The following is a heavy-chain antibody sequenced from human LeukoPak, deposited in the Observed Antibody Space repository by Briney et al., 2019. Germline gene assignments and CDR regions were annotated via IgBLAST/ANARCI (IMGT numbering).Heavy chain of an antibody. CDR3: ARDYYDSSGYYYDVGWFDP. J-gene: IGHJ5*02. V-gene: IGHV3-33*01. D-gene: IGHD3-22*01. CDR1: GFTFSSYG. Sequence: GGSLRLSCAASGFTFSSYGMHWVRQAPGKGLEWAAVIWYDGSNKYYADSVKGRFTISRDNSKNTLCLQMNSLRAEDTAVYYCARDYYDSSGYYYDVGWFDPWGQGTLVTVSS. CDR2: IWYDGSNK.